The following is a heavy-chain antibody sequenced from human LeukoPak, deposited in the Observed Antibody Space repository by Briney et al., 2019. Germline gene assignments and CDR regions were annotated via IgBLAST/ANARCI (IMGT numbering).Heavy chain of an antibody. CDR2: TWYDGSYK. D-gene: IGHD1-26*01. Sequence: GGSLRLSCAVSGFTFSSYWMHWVRQAPGKRLEWVAVTWYDGSYKYYGDSVKGRFTISRDNSKNTLYLQMASLRVEDTAVYYCARQFDGSHPNAFDIWGQGTMVTVSS. V-gene: IGHV3-33*08. J-gene: IGHJ3*02. CDR3: ARQFDGSHPNAFDI. CDR1: GFTFSSYW.